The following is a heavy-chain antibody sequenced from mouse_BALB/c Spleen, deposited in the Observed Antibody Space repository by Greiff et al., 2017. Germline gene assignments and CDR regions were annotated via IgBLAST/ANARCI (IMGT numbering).Heavy chain of an antibody. J-gene: IGHJ4*01. Sequence: QVQLQQSGAELVKPGASVKMSCKASGYTFTSYNMHWVKQTPGQGLEWIGAIYPGNGDTSYNQKFKGKATLTADKSSSTAYMQLSSLTSEDSAVYYCARAHYYGSLYYAMDYWGQGTSVTVSS. CDR2: IYPGNGDT. V-gene: IGHV1-12*01. CDR1: GYTFTSYN. D-gene: IGHD1-1*01. CDR3: ARAHYYGSLYYAMDY.